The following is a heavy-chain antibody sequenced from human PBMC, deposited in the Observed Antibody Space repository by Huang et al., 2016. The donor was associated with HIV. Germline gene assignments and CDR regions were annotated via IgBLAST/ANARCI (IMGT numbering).Heavy chain of an antibody. V-gene: IGHV4-39*01. D-gene: IGHD1-1*01. CDR2: AYYAKNT. CDR3: ARTGTRDQIIDF. Sequence: QVQLRESGPGLVEPSETLSLTCTVSGASLSSSPYPWGWIRQPPGKGLEWLGTAYYAKNTYYNPSLEGRVTSSVDASKNQFSLRLPSVTAADTAVYYCARTGTRDQIIDFWGQGTLVTVSS. CDR1: GASLSSSPYP. J-gene: IGHJ4*02.